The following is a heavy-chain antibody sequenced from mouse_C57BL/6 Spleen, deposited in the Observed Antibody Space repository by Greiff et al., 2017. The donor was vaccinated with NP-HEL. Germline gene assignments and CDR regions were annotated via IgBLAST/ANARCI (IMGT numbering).Heavy chain of an antibody. CDR2: IYPRSGNT. CDR1: GYTFTSYG. J-gene: IGHJ1*03. D-gene: IGHD2-2*01. Sequence: QVHVKQSGAELARPGASVKLSCKASGYTFTSYGISWVKQRTGQGLEWIGEIYPRSGNTYYNEKFKGKATLTADKSSSTAYMELRSLTSEDSAVYFCARFAGYDEAYLYFDVWGTGTTVTVSS. V-gene: IGHV1-81*01. CDR3: ARFAGYDEAYLYFDV.